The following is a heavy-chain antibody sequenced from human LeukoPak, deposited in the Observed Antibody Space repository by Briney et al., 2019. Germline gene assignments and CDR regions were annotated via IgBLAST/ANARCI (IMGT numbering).Heavy chain of an antibody. D-gene: IGHD3-16*01. CDR2: ISSSGSTI. CDR1: GFTFSSYE. V-gene: IGHV3-48*03. J-gene: IGHJ4*02. CDR3: ARDHRIGGS. Sequence: PGGSLRLSCAASGFTFSSYEMNWVRQAPGKGLEWVSYISSSGSTIYYADSVKGRFTISRDISKNTLYLQMNSLRVEDTAVYYCARDHRIGGSWGQGTLVTVSS.